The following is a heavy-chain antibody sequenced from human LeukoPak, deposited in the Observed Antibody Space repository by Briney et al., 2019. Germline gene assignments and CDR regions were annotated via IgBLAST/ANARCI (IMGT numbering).Heavy chain of an antibody. CDR2: IYYSGST. CDR1: GGSISSSSYY. J-gene: IGHJ4*02. D-gene: IGHD6-19*01. Sequence: SETLSLTCTVSGGSISSSSYYWGWIRQPPGKGLEYIGSIYYSGSTYYNPSLKSRITISVDTSKNQFSLNLSSVTAADTAVYYCARHSGSGWSAFDYWGQGTLVTVSS. CDR3: ARHSGSGWSAFDY. V-gene: IGHV4-39*01.